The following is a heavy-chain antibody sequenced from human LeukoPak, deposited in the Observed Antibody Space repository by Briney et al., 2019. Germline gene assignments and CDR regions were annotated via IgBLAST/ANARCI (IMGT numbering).Heavy chain of an antibody. CDR1: GYTFTGYY. CDR2: INPNSGGT. CDR3: ASYYDSSGRFDY. Sequence: ASVKVSCKASGYTFTGYYMHWVRQAPGQGLEWMGRINPNSGGTNYAQKFQGRVTMTRDTSISTAYMELSRLRSDDTAVYYCASYYDSSGRFDYWGQGTLVTVSS. V-gene: IGHV1-2*06. J-gene: IGHJ4*02. D-gene: IGHD3-22*01.